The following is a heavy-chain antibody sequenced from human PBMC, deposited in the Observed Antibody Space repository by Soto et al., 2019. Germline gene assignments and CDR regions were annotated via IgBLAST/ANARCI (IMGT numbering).Heavy chain of an antibody. D-gene: IGHD2-21*02. CDR2: VYHTGDT. Sequence: QVQLQESGPRLVKPSGSLSLTCGVSGGTVASSHWWSWVRQSPGGGLEWIGNVYHTGDTNLNPYLQSIVTISVDKSNNQFSLRLTSLAAADTAVYFCAREIVTAGGNNYFDPWGPGTLVTVSS. CDR1: GGTVASSHW. CDR3: AREIVTAGGNNYFDP. J-gene: IGHJ5*02. V-gene: IGHV4-4*02.